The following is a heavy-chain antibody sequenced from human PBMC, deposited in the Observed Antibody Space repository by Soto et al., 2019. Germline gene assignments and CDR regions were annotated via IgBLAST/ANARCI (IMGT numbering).Heavy chain of an antibody. CDR1: GGSFSGYY. Sequence: WETLYLTCAVYGGSFSGYYWSWIRQPPGKGLEWIGEINHSGSTNYNPSLKSRVTISVDTSKNQFSLKLSSVTAADTAVYYCAGGRYQQLFREIYYPYGMDLWGQGVTVTVSS. D-gene: IGHD2-2*01. V-gene: IGHV4-34*01. CDR2: INHSGST. CDR3: AGGRYQQLFREIYYPYGMDL. J-gene: IGHJ6*02.